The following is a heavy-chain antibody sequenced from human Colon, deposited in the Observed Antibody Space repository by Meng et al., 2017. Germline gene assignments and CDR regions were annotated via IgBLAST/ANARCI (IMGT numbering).Heavy chain of an antibody. D-gene: IGHD4-17*01. Sequence: QVALHESGPGLVQPSQTLSLTCAVSGGSISSGDYYWTWIRQHPGKGLEWIGYIYYSGSTYYNPSLKSRVTISVDTSKNQFSLKLSSVTAADTAVYYCARGPTTYFDYWGQGTLVTVSS. CDR3: ARGPTTYFDY. J-gene: IGHJ4*02. CDR2: IYYSGST. CDR1: GGSISSGDYY. V-gene: IGHV4-30-4*08.